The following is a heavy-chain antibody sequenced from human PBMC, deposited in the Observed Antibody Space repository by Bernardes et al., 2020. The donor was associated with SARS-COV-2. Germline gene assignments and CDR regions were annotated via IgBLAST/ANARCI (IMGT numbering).Heavy chain of an antibody. CDR2: INHSGST. Sequence: SETLSLTCAVYGGSFSGYYWSWIRQPPGKGLEWIGEINHSGSTNYNPSLKSRVTISVDTSKNQFSLKLSSVTAADTAVYYCARGGYSYGYMGHYYYYGMDVWGQGTTVTVSS. V-gene: IGHV4-34*01. J-gene: IGHJ6*02. CDR3: ARGGYSYGYMGHYYYYGMDV. CDR1: GGSFSGYY. D-gene: IGHD5-18*01.